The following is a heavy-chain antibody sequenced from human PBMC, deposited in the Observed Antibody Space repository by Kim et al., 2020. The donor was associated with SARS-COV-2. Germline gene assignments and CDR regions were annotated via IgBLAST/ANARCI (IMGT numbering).Heavy chain of an antibody. V-gene: IGHV3-13*01. CDR2: IGTAGDT. Sequence: GGSLRLSCAASGFTFSSYDMHWVRQATGKGLEWVSAIGTAGDTYYPGSAKGRFFITRENATNSLYLQMNSLRGGDTAVYYCARAPMVRGVIGVYYGMDV. CDR1: GFTFSSYD. D-gene: IGHD3-10*01. CDR3: ARAPMVRGVIGVYYGMDV. J-gene: IGHJ6*01.